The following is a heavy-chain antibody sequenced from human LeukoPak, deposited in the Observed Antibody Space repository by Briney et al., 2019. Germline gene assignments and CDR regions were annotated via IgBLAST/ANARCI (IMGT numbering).Heavy chain of an antibody. CDR1: GYTFTSYG. V-gene: IGHV1-18*01. J-gene: IGHJ4*02. CDR3: AREGNTMIVVEFGDY. Sequence: ASVKVSCKASGYTFTSYGISWVRQAPGQGLEWMGWISAYNGNTSYAQKLQGRVTMTTDTSTSTAYMELRSLRSDDTAVYYCAREGNTMIVVEFGDYWGRGTLVTVSS. D-gene: IGHD3-22*01. CDR2: ISAYNGNT.